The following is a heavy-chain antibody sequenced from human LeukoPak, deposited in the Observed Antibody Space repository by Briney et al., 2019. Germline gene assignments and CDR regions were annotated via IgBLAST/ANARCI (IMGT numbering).Heavy chain of an antibody. J-gene: IGHJ4*02. CDR3: AVSSGWLGFFDY. CDR1: GYTFTGYY. CDR2: INPNSGGT. D-gene: IGHD6-19*01. V-gene: IGHV1-2*04. Sequence: ASVKVSCKASGYTFTGYYMHWVRQAPGQGLEWMGWINPNSGGTNYAQKFQGWVTMTRGTSISTAYMELSRLRSDDTAVYYCAVSSGWLGFFDYWGQGTLVTVSS.